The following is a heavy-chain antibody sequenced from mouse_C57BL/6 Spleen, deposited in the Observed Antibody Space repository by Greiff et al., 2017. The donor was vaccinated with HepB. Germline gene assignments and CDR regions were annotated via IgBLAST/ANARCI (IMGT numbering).Heavy chain of an antibody. V-gene: IGHV1-15*01. CDR1: GYTFTDYE. CDR2: IDPETGGT. J-gene: IGHJ2*01. CDR3: TRLNYFDY. Sequence: QLTESGAELVRPGASVTLSCQASGYTFTDYEMHWVKQTPVHGLEWIGAIDPETGGTAYNQKFKGKAILTADKSSSTAYMELRSLTSEDSAVYYCTRLNYFDYWGQGTTLTVSS.